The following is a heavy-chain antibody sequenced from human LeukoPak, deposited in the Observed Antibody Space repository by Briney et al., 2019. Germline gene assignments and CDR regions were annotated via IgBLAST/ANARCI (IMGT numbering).Heavy chain of an antibody. CDR3: AKDQRGSGSYIDY. CDR2: MWNDGTNK. CDR1: GFTFSNYG. V-gene: IGHV3-33*06. D-gene: IGHD3-10*01. J-gene: IGHJ4*02. Sequence: GGSLRLSCAASGFTFSNYGMHWVRQAPGKGLEWVAIMWNDGTNKYYADSVKGRFTISRDNSKNPLYLQMNSLSAEDTAVYYCAKDQRGSGSYIDYWGQGTLVSVSP.